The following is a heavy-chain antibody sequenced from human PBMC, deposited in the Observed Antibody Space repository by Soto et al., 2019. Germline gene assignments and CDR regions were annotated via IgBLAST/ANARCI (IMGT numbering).Heavy chain of an antibody. CDR3: ASVVTIDAFDI. CDR1: VFTFGSYW. J-gene: IGHJ3*02. D-gene: IGHD2-15*01. Sequence: GGSLRLACAASVFTFGSYWVSWVRQAPGKGLEWVANIKQDGSERYYVDSVKGRFTISRDNAKISLYLQMNSLRAEDTAVYYCASVVTIDAFDIWGQGTMVTVSS. V-gene: IGHV3-7*03. CDR2: IKQDGSER.